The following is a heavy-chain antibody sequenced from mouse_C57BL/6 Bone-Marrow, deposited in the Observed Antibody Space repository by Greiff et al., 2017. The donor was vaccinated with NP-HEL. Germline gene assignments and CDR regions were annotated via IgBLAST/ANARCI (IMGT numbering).Heavy chain of an antibody. J-gene: IGHJ4*01. CDR3: ARWNYYGSSYPYYYARDY. Sequence: QVQLQQPGAELVKPGASVKLSCKASGYTFTSYWMHWVKQRPGQGLEWIGMIHPNSGSTNYNEKFKSKATLTVDKSSSTAYMQLSSLTSEDSAVYYCARWNYYGSSYPYYYARDYWGQGTSVTVSS. D-gene: IGHD1-1*01. CDR1: GYTFTSYW. V-gene: IGHV1-64*01. CDR2: IHPNSGST.